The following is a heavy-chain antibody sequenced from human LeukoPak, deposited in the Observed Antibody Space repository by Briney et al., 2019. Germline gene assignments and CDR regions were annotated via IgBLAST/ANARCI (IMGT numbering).Heavy chain of an antibody. V-gene: IGHV1-18*01. CDR1: GYTFTSYG. Sequence: ASVKVSCKASGYTFTSYGISWVRQAPGQGLEWMGWISAYNGNTNYAQKLQGRVTMTTDTSTSTAYMELRSLRSDDTAVYYCARAQEGSGSYSTFDYWGQGTLATVSS. CDR3: ARAQEGSGSYSTFDY. J-gene: IGHJ4*02. CDR2: ISAYNGNT. D-gene: IGHD1-26*01.